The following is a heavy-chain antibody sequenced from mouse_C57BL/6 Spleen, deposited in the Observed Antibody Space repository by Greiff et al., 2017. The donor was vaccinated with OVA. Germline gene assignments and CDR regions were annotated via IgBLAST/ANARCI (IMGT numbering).Heavy chain of an antibody. CDR3: AKHLPGKGFAY. V-gene: IGHV2-9*01. J-gene: IGHJ3*01. Sequence: VQLKESGPGLVAPSQSLSITCTVSGFSLTSYGVDWVRQPPGKGLEWLGVICGGGSTNYNSALMSRLSISKDNSKSQVFLKMNSLQTDDTAMYYCAKHLPGKGFAYWGQGTLVTVSA. D-gene: IGHD4-1*01. CDR2: ICGGGST. CDR1: GFSLTSYG.